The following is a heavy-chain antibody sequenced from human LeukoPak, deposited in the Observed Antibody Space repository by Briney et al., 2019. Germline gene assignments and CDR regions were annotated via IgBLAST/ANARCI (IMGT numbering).Heavy chain of an antibody. Sequence: PGGSLRLSCAASGFTLSTYWMSWVRHAPGKGLEWVANIKQDGSEKYYVDSVKGRFTISRDNAKNSLYLQMNSLRAEDTAVYYCARMGYYYYDSSGQQRPQDAFDIWGQGTMVTVSS. CDR3: ARMGYYYYDSSGQQRPQDAFDI. D-gene: IGHD3-22*01. V-gene: IGHV3-7*01. J-gene: IGHJ3*02. CDR2: IKQDGSEK. CDR1: GFTLSTYW.